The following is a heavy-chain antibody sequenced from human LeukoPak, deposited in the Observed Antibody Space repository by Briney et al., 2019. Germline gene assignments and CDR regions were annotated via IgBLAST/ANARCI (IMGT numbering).Heavy chain of an antibody. J-gene: IGHJ4*02. CDR1: DDSISNNRYF. CDR3: ARAQGGYGDYDC. D-gene: IGHD4-17*01. V-gene: IGHV4-39*07. Sequence: SETLSLTCTISDDSISNNRYFWAWIRQPPGKGLEWIGSINYSGRTYYNPSLKSRVTISVDTSKNQFSLKLSSVTAADTAVYYCARAQGGYGDYDCWGQGTLVTVSS. CDR2: INYSGRT.